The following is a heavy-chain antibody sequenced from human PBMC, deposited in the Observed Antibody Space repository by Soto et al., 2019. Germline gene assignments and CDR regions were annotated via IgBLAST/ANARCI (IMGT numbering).Heavy chain of an antibody. CDR2: INAGNGNT. Sequence: ASVKVSCKASGYTFTSYAMHWVRQAPGQRLEWMGWINAGNGNTKYSQKFQGRVTTTRDTSASTAYMELSSLRSEDTAVYYCARESIAAAGTVDYWGQGTLVTVSS. J-gene: IGHJ4*02. CDR1: GYTFTSYA. D-gene: IGHD6-13*01. CDR3: ARESIAAAGTVDY. V-gene: IGHV1-3*01.